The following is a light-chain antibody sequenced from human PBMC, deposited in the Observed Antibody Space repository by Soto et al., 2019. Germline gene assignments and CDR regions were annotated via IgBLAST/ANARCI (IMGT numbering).Light chain of an antibody. V-gene: IGKV1-5*01. CDR1: QSISSW. CDR2: DVS. J-gene: IGKJ1*01. CDR3: LQDYDYPRT. Sequence: DIQLTQSPSFLSASVGDRVTITCRASQSISSWLAWYQQKPGKAPKLLIYDVSALKRGVPPRFSGSGSGTDFTLTISSLQPEDFATYYCLQDYDYPRTFGQGTKVDIK.